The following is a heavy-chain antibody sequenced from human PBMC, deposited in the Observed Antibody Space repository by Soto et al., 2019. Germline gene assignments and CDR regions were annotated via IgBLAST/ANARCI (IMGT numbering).Heavy chain of an antibody. J-gene: IGHJ3*02. CDR2: INHSGST. CDR3: ARGSTRRYCSSTSCYFAFDI. CDR1: GGSFSGYY. Sequence: PSETLSLTCAVYGGSFSGYYWSWIRQPPGKGLEWIGEINHSGSTNYNPSLKSRVTISVDTSKNQFSLKLSSVTAADTAVYYCARGSTRRYCSSTSCYFAFDIWGQGTRVTVSS. D-gene: IGHD2-2*01. V-gene: IGHV4-34*01.